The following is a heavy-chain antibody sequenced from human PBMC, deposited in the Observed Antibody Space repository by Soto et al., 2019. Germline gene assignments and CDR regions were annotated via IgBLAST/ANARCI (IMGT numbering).Heavy chain of an antibody. D-gene: IGHD1-26*01. J-gene: IGHJ4*02. V-gene: IGHV1-8*01. Sequence: QVQLVQSGAEVREPGASVKVSCKASGYSFIGLDINWVRQTTGQGLEWMGWMQPSSGRTGYAQKFQGRVTMTRDTSINTAYMELSSLTSDDTAFYYCARGVTAGVDYWGQGTLVTVSS. CDR1: GYSFIGLD. CDR3: ARGVTAGVDY. CDR2: MQPSSGRT.